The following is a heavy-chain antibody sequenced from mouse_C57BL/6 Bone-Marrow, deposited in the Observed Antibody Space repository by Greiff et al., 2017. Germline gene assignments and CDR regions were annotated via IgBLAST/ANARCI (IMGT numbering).Heavy chain of an antibody. J-gene: IGHJ1*03. CDR2: INPNDGTT. CDR1: GYTFTDYN. V-gene: IGHV1-39*01. D-gene: IGHD2-4*01. CDR3: ARGCDYDCAMYYGG. Sequence: EVQLQQSGAELVKPGASVKLSCKASGYTFTDYNMNWVKQSPGKSLEWIGVINPNDGTTSYNQKFKGKATLTVDQSSSTAYMQLSSLTSEDSAVYYCARGCDYDCAMYYGGRGTGITVT.